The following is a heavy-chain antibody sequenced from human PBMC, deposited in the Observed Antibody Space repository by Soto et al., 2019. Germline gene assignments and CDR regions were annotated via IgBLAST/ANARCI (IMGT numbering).Heavy chain of an antibody. D-gene: IGHD2-2*02. CDR3: AKDQGGYMVSGMDV. V-gene: IGHV1-2*02. CDR2: INPNSGAT. Sequence: QVQLVQSRAEVKKPGASVNVSCKASGYTFTDYYIYWLRQAPGHGLEWMGWINPNSGATNYAHNFQGRVTMTRDTSIRADYMELSRLSSDDTAVYYCAKDQGGYMVSGMDVWGQGTTVTVSS. J-gene: IGHJ6*02. CDR1: GYTFTDYY.